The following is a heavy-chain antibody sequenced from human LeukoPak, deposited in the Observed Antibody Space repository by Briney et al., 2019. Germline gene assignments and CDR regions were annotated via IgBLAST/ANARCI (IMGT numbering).Heavy chain of an antibody. V-gene: IGHV3-15*01. D-gene: IGHD5-12*01. Sequence: PEGSLRLSCAASGFTLSTFSDAWMSWVRQAPGKGLEWVGRIKSKSDGGTTDYAAPVKGRFTMSRDDSENTVSLQMNSLKIEDTAVYYCTQGVAKAYSWGQGTLVTVSS. CDR1: GFTLSTFSDAW. J-gene: IGHJ4*02. CDR3: TQGVAKAYS. CDR2: IKSKSDGGTT.